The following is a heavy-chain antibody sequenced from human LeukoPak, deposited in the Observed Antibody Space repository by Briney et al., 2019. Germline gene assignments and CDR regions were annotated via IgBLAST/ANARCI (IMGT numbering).Heavy chain of an antibody. Sequence: PGGSLRLSCAASGFTFSSYGMHWVRQAPGKGLEWVSAISGSGGSTYYADSVKGRFTISRDNSKNTLYLQMNSLRAEDTAVYYCAKDSSAGYSSGWYLFYFDYWGQGTLVTVSS. J-gene: IGHJ4*02. V-gene: IGHV3-23*01. D-gene: IGHD6-19*01. CDR2: ISGSGGST. CDR3: AKDSSAGYSSGWYLFYFDY. CDR1: GFTFSSYG.